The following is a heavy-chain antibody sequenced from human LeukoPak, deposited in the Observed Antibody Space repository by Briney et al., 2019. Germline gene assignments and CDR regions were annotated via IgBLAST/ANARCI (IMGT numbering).Heavy chain of an antibody. V-gene: IGHV3-30*02. D-gene: IGHD5-12*01. CDR2: IRYDGSNK. CDR3: ARVMSGYSGYGPPGR. CDR1: GFTFSSYG. Sequence: PGGSLRLSCAASGFTFSSYGMHWVRQAPGKGLEWVAFIRYDGSNKYYADSVKGRFTISRDNSKNTLYLQMNSLRAEDTAVYYCARVMSGYSGYGPPGRWGQGTLVTVSS. J-gene: IGHJ4*02.